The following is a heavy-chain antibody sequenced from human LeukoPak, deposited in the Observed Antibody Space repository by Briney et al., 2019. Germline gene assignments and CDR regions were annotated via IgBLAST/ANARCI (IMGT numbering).Heavy chain of an antibody. V-gene: IGHV3-30-3*01. CDR1: GFTFSSYA. CDR3: ARDAQTYYYYYMDV. Sequence: GGSLRLSCAASGFTFSSYAMHWVRQAPGKGLEWVAVISYDGSNKYYADSVKGRFTISRDNSKNTLYLQMNSLRAEDTAVYYCARDAQTYYYYYMDVWGKGTTVTVSS. CDR2: ISYDGSNK. J-gene: IGHJ6*03.